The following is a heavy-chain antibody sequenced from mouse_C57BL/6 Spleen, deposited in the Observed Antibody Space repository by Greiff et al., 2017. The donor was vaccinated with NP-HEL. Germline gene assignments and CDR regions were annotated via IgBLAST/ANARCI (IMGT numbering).Heavy chain of an antibody. V-gene: IGHV1-80*01. D-gene: IGHD2-2*01. Sequence: QVQLQQSGAELVKPGASVKISCKASGYAFSSYWMNWVKQRPGKGLEWIGQIYPGDGDTNYNGKFKGKATLTADKSSSTAYMQLSSLTSEDSAVYFCARGTIWLRRGGYYFDYWGQGTTLTVSA. CDR2: IYPGDGDT. CDR3: ARGTIWLRRGGYYFDY. CDR1: GYAFSSYW. J-gene: IGHJ2*01.